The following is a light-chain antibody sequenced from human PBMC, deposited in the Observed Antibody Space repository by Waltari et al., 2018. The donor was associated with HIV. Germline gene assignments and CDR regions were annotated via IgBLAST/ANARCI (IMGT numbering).Light chain of an antibody. CDR3: QAWANTTVL. CDR2: QDT. Sequence: SYELTQPPSVSVSPGQTASIICSGDKLGHKYVCWYHQKSGRSPLLIVYQDTKRPSGIPDRFSGSNSGNTATLTISGTQAMDEADYYCQAWANTTVLFGGGTKLTVL. V-gene: IGLV3-1*01. CDR1: KLGHKY. J-gene: IGLJ2*01.